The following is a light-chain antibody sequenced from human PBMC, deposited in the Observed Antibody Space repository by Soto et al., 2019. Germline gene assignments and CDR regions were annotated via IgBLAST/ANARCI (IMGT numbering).Light chain of an antibody. J-gene: IGLJ2*01. CDR3: SSDTSSSTLS. V-gene: IGLV2-14*01. CDR2: DVS. Sequence: QSALTQPASVSGSPGQSITISCTGTSSDVGGYNYVSWYQQHPGKAPKLMIYDVSNRPSGVSNRFSGSKSGNTASLTISGLQAEDEADYYCSSDTSSSTLSFGGGTKVTVL. CDR1: SSDVGGYNY.